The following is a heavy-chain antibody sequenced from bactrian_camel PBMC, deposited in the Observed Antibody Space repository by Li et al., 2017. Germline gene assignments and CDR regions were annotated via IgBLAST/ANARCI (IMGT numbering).Heavy chain of an antibody. CDR1: GDTISRYC. J-gene: IGHJ4*01. Sequence: HVQLVEPGGGSVQVGGSLSLSCVASGDTISRYCMGWFRQIPDKEREGVAGIESDGSTSYADSVKGRFTISQDNANGTLYLQMDSLRPEDTAMYYCAIGLHLEVMGSWADADFEYRGQGTQVTVS. V-gene: IGHV3S9*01. CDR3: AIGLHLEVMGSWADADFEY. D-gene: IGHD1*01. CDR2: IESDGST.